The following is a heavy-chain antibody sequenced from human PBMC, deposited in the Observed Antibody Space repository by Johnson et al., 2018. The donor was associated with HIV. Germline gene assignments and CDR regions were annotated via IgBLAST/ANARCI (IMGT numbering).Heavy chain of an antibody. CDR2: ISDDGNNN. Sequence: QVQLVESGGGVVQPGRSLRLSCAASGFTFSTYAMHWVRQAPGKGLEWVAVISDDGNNNNYADSVKGRFTISRDHSKKTLYVQMNSLRTEDTAVYYCARVRVKRVQSSSWYGGAFDLWDQGTTVTVSP. J-gene: IGHJ3*01. D-gene: IGHD2-2*01. CDR1: GFTFSTYA. V-gene: IGHV3-30-3*01. CDR3: ARVRVKRVQSSSWYGGAFDL.